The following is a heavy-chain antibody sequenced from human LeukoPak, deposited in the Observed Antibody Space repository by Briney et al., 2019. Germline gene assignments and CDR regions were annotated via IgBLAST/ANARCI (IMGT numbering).Heavy chain of an antibody. V-gene: IGHV5-51*01. CDR2: IYPGDSDT. CDR1: GYSFPNYW. D-gene: IGHD6-13*01. CDR3: ARPGEQQLVDQFDY. J-gene: IGHJ4*02. Sequence: GESLKISCKGSGYSFPNYWIAWVRQMPGKGLEFMGIIYPGDSDTRYSPSFQGQVTISADKSISTAYLQWSSLKASDTAMYYCARPGEQQLVDQFDYWGQGTLVAVSS.